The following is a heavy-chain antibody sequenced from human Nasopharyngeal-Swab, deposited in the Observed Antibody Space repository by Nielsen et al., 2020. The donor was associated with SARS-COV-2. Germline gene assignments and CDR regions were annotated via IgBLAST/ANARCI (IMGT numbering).Heavy chain of an antibody. CDR1: GGSISSYY. CDR2: IYYSGST. J-gene: IGHJ4*02. CDR3: ARVFKESSFSSSSGPFDY. Sequence: ESLKISCTVSGGSISSYYWSWIRQPPGKGLEWIGYIYYSGSTNYNPSLKSRVTISVDTSKNQFSLKLSSVTAADTAVYYCARVFKESSFSSSSGPFDYWGQGTLVTVSS. D-gene: IGHD6-6*01. V-gene: IGHV4-59*01.